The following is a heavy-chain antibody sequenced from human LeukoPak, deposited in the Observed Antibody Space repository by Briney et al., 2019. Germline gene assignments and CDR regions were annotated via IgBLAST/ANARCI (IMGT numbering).Heavy chain of an antibody. V-gene: IGHV3-7*01. CDR2: IKEDGSAK. Sequence: GGSLRLSCAASGFTFRTSWMSWVRQAPGKGLEWVANIKEDGSAKNYVDSVKGRFTISRDNAENSLYLQMNSLRAEDTAVYYCAKDMGLISDYWGQGTLVTVSS. J-gene: IGHJ4*02. CDR1: GFTFRTSW. CDR3: AKDMGLISDY. D-gene: IGHD2-8*01.